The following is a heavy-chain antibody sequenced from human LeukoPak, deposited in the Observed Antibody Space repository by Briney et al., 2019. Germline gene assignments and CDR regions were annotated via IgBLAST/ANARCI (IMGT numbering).Heavy chain of an antibody. V-gene: IGHV4-30-4*08. J-gene: IGHJ5*02. CDR2: IYYSGST. Sequence: SETLSLTCTVSGGSISSGDYYWSWIRQPRGKGLEWIGYIYYSGSTYYNPSLKSRVTISVDTSKNQFSLKLSSVTAADTAVYYCARGPLSSTSLNWFDPWGQGTLVTVSS. CDR1: GGSISSGDYY. D-gene: IGHD2-2*01. CDR3: ARGPLSSTSLNWFDP.